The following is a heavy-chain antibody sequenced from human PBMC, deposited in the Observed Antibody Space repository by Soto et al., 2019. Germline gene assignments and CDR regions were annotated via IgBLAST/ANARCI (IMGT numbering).Heavy chain of an antibody. Sequence: EVELVESGGGLVQPGGSLRLSCVASGFSFRSSWMSWVRQVPGSGLEWVAQLNPDGSTKDYVDAVKGRVTISRDNAKNSLYLQMNSLRVEATDVYYCARDPYDGDIEYWGQGTLVTVSS. CDR2: LNPDGSTK. J-gene: IGHJ1*01. D-gene: IGHD3-3*01. V-gene: IGHV3-7*04. CDR3: ARDPYDGDIEY. CDR1: GFSFRSSW.